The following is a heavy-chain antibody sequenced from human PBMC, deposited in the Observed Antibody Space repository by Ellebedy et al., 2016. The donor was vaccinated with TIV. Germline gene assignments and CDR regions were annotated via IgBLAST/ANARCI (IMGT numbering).Heavy chain of an antibody. CDR3: AREGVYSGSYFEGCFDY. J-gene: IGHJ4*02. CDR2: IIPIFGTA. V-gene: IGHV1-69*06. Sequence: SVKVSCXASGGTFSSYAISWVRQAPGQGLEWMGGIIPIFGTANYAQKFQGRATITADKSTSTAYMELSSLRSEDTAVYYCAREGVYSGSYFEGCFDYWGQGTLVTVSS. CDR1: GGTFSSYA. D-gene: IGHD1-26*01.